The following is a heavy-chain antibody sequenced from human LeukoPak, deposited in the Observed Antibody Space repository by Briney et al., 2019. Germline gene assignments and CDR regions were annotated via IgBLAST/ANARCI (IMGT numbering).Heavy chain of an antibody. J-gene: IGHJ4*02. CDR2: IYYSGST. V-gene: IGHV4-59*11. D-gene: IGHD6-19*01. CDR3: ARAGSSGWYEFDY. Sequence: SETLSLTCTVSGGSISSHYWSWIRQPPGKGLEWIGYIYYSGSTNYNPSLKSRVTIPVDTSKNQFSLKLSSVTAADTAVYYCARAGSSGWYEFDYWGQGTLVTVSS. CDR1: GGSISSHY.